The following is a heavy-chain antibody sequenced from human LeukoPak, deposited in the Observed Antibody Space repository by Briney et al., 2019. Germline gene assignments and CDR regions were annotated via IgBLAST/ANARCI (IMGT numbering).Heavy chain of an antibody. J-gene: IGHJ3*01. Sequence: ASVKVSCKTSGGSLTTYSINWVRQAPAQGLEWLGELISKFDTGRYAQKFQGRITITTDESTSTSYMELSGLRSEDTAVYFCARVPRRFTTEALDVWGQGTLVIVSS. V-gene: IGHV1-69*05. CDR3: ARVPRRFTTEALDV. CDR1: GGSLTTYS. D-gene: IGHD2/OR15-2a*01. CDR2: LISKFDTG.